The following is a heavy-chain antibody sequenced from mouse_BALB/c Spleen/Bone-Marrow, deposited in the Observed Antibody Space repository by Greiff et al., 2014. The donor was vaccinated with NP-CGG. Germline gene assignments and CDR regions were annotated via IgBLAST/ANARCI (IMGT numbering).Heavy chain of an antibody. D-gene: IGHD1-1*01. Sequence: VNVVESGPGLVAPSQSLSITCTVSGFSLTSYGVHWVRQPPGKGLEWLGVIWAGGSTNYNSALMSRLSISKDNSKSQVFLKMNSLQTEDTAMYYCAREGDYYGSSDYWGQGTTLTVSS. CDR2: IWAGGST. CDR3: AREGDYYGSSDY. CDR1: GFSLTSYG. J-gene: IGHJ2*01. V-gene: IGHV2-9*02.